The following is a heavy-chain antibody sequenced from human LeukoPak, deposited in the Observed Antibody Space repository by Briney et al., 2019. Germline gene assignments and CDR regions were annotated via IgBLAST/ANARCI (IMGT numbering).Heavy chain of an antibody. V-gene: IGHV3-30-3*01. Sequence: AGGSLRLSCAGSGITFNDYALHWVRQAPGKGLEWVAVISYDGSNKFYADSVRGRFTISRDNSKNTLYLQMNSLRAEDTAVYYCTRANDSSGYYDYWGQGTLVTVSS. D-gene: IGHD3-22*01. CDR3: TRANDSSGYYDY. CDR2: ISYDGSNK. CDR1: GITFNDYA. J-gene: IGHJ4*02.